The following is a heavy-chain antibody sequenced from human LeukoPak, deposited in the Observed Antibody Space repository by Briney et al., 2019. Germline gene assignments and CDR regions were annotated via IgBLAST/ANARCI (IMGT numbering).Heavy chain of an antibody. CDR3: TTYDFWSVSYAFDI. V-gene: IGHV3-15*01. CDR2: IKSKTDGGTT. J-gene: IGHJ3*02. CDR1: GFTFSNAW. D-gene: IGHD3-3*01. Sequence: GSLRLSCAASGFTFSNAWMSWVRQAPGKGLEWVGRIKSKTDGGTTDYAAPVKGRFTISRDDSKNTLYLQMNSLKTEDTAVYYCTTYDFWSVSYAFDIWGQGTMVTVSS.